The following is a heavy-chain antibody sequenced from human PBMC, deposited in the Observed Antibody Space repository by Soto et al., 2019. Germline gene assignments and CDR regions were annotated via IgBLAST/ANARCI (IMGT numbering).Heavy chain of an antibody. J-gene: IGHJ3*01. CDR2: IYYSGST. D-gene: IGHD2-21*02. V-gene: IGHV4-61*08. Sequence: QVQLQESGPGLVKPSETLSLTCTVSGGSVSSSGYYWSWIRRPPGKGLEWIANIYYSGSTNYNPSRKSRVTISVDTSKNQVSLKMTAVTAVDTAVYYFAGGVVTVTRQDAFELWGQGTLVTVSS. CDR1: GGSVSSSGYY. CDR3: AGGVVTVTRQDAFEL.